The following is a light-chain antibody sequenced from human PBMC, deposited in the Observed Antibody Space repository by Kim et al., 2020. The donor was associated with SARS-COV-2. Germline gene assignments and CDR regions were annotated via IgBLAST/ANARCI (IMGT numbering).Light chain of an antibody. CDR1: PTVSSTY. Sequence: SPGERATLSCRASPTVSSTYLAWYQQKPGQAPRLLIYGASSRATGIPDRFSGSGSGPDFTLTISRLEPEDFAVYYCQQYGSSVLTFGGGTKVDIK. CDR2: GAS. J-gene: IGKJ4*01. CDR3: QQYGSSVLT. V-gene: IGKV3-20*01.